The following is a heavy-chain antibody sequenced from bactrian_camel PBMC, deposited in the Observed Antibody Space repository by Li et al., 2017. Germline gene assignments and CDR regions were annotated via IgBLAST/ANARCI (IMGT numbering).Heavy chain of an antibody. J-gene: IGHJ4*01. Sequence: QLVESGGGLVQPGGSLRLSCAASGFTFSTYDMSWVRQAPGKGLEWVSAINSDATSTESSDSVKGRVTISRDNAKNTLYLLLNSLKTEDTAMYYCAAEFRFRGRPCSMVWKDYAYRGQGTQVTVS. CDR2: INSDATST. D-gene: IGHD3*01. V-gene: IGHV3S40*01. CDR1: GFTFSTYD. CDR3: AAEFRFRGRPCSMVWKDYAY.